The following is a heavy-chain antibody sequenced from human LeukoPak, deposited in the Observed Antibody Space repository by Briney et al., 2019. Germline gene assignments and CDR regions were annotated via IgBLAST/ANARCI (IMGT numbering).Heavy chain of an antibody. CDR3: AKDGTWIQLYFLS. J-gene: IGHJ5*02. CDR1: GFTFRTDV. Sequence: GGALRLSCAVSGFTFRTDVMSWGRQAPGKGGEWGSDIIGRGGSTYYTGSVKGGVTISTENTKNTLSLQMNSLRADDTAVYYCAKDGTWIQLYFLSWGQGTLVTVSS. V-gene: IGHV3-23*01. CDR2: IIGRGGST. D-gene: IGHD5-18*01.